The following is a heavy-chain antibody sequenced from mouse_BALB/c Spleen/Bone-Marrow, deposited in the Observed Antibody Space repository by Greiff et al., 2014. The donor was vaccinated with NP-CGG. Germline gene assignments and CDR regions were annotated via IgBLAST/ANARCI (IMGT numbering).Heavy chain of an antibody. Sequence: EVQLVGSGGGLVKPGGSLKLSCAASGFTFSDYYMYWVRQTPEKRLEWVATISDGGSYTYYPDSVKGRFTISRDNAKNNLYLQMSSLKSEDTAMYYCARDLITTATSFAYWGQGTLVTVSA. CDR1: GFTFSDYY. J-gene: IGHJ3*01. V-gene: IGHV5-4*02. CDR2: ISDGGSYT. CDR3: ARDLITTATSFAY. D-gene: IGHD1-2*01.